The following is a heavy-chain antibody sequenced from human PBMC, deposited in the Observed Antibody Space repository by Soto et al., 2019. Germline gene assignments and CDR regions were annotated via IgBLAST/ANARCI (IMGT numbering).Heavy chain of an antibody. V-gene: IGHV5-51*01. D-gene: IGHD6-13*01. J-gene: IGHJ4*02. CDR3: ARIWEMATVAACDY. Sequence: VESLKISCKGSGYIFTNYWIAWVRQLPGKGLEWIGIIYPGDSDTRYNPSFQGQVTISVDKSISTAYLQWSSLKASDTAMYYCARIWEMATVAACDYWGQGTLVTVSS. CDR1: GYIFTNYW. CDR2: IYPGDSDT.